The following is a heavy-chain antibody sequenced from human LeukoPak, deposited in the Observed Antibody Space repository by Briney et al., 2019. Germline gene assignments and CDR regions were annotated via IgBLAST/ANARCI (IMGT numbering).Heavy chain of an antibody. CDR3: AEDQRYLVDY. V-gene: IGHV3-30*02. CDR2: IRYDGSNK. J-gene: IGHJ4*02. CDR1: GFTFSSYG. Sequence: PGGSLRLSCAASGFTFSSYGMHWVRQAPGKGLEWVAFIRYDGSNKNYADSAKGRFTISRDNSKNTLYLQMNSLRGEDTAVYHCAEDQRYLVDYWGQGTLVTVSS. D-gene: IGHD1-26*01.